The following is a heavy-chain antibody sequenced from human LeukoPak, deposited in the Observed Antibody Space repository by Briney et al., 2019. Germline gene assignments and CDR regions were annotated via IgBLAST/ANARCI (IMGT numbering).Heavy chain of an antibody. V-gene: IGHV3-33*01. CDR2: IWYDGSNK. CDR3: ARDRLYYDSSSGYYYYYYGMDV. CDR1: GFTFSSYG. J-gene: IGHJ6*02. Sequence: PGRSLRLSCAASGFTFSSYGMHWVRQAPGMGLEWVAVIWYDGSNKYYADSVKGRFTISRDNSKNTLYLQMNSLRAEDTAVYYCARDRLYYDSSSGYYYYYYGMDVWGQGTTVTVSS. D-gene: IGHD3-22*01.